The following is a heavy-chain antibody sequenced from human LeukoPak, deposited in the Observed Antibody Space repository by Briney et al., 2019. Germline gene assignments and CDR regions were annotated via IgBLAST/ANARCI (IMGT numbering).Heavy chain of an antibody. CDR3: ARGSPTPNSRYFDL. CDR1: GFTLKDYL. Sequence: GSLRLSCEASGFTLKDYLLHWVRQGPRKGLVWVSRINSDGSSASYADSVKGRFTISRDNAKNTLYLQMNSLRAEDTAVYYCARGSPTPNSRYFDLWGRGTLVTVSS. D-gene: IGHD3-10*01. J-gene: IGHJ2*01. CDR2: INSDGSSA. V-gene: IGHV3-74*01.